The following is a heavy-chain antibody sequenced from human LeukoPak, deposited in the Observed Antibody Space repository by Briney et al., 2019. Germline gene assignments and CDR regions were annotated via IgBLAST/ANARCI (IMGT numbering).Heavy chain of an antibody. V-gene: IGHV3-23*01. Sequence: GGSLRLSCAASGFTFSSYTMSWVRQAPGKGLEWVSAISGSGGSTYYADSVKGRFTISRDNSKNTLYLQMNSLRAEDTAVYYCAKDPADTRPRYYFDYWGQGTLVTVSS. CDR3: AKDPADTRPRYYFDY. CDR1: GFTFSSYT. CDR2: ISGSGGST. J-gene: IGHJ4*02. D-gene: IGHD5-18*01.